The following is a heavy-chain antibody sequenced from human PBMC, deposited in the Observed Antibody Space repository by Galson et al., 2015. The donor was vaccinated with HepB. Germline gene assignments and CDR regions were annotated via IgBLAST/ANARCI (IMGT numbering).Heavy chain of an antibody. V-gene: IGHV3-7*03. J-gene: IGHJ5*02. CDR2: IKQDGSEK. CDR3: ARGGSSAITVVRA. Sequence: SLRLSCAASGFTFTSYWMSWVRQAPGKGLEWVANIKQDGSEKYYVDSVKGRFTISRDNAKNSLSLQMNSLRAEDTAVYYCARGGSSAITVVRAWGQGTLVTVPS. D-gene: IGHD3-10*01. CDR1: GFTFTSYW.